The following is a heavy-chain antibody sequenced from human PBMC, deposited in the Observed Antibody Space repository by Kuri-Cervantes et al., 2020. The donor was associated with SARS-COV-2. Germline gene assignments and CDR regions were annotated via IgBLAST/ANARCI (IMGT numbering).Heavy chain of an antibody. CDR3: ARQPQWFDP. J-gene: IGHJ5*02. CDR2: IYYSGST. CDR1: GGSISSSSYY. Sequence: GSLRLSCTVSGGSISSSSYYRGWIRQPPGKGLEWIGSIYYSGSTYYKSSLTSRVTISVDTSKNQFSLKLSSVTAADTAVYYCARQPQWFDPWGQGTLVTVSS. V-gene: IGHV4-39*07.